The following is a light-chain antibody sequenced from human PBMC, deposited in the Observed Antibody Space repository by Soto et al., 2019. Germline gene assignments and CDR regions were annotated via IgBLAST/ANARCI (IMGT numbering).Light chain of an antibody. CDR1: SSNIGGTNY. J-gene: IGLJ1*01. CDR3: CSYAGSYTWV. CDR2: SNN. V-gene: IGLV1-47*02. Sequence: QSVLTQPPSASGTPGQRVFISCSGSSSNIGGTNYAYWYQQLPGAAPKLLMHSNNLRPSGVPERISGSKSGTSASLAISGLRSEDEAVYYCCSYAGSYTWVFGSGTKVTVL.